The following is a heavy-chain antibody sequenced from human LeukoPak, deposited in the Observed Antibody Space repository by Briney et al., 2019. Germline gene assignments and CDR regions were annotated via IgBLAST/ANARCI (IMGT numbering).Heavy chain of an antibody. V-gene: IGHV3-30*02. CDR1: GFTFSSYA. CDR3: AKGDSN. D-gene: IGHD6-13*01. J-gene: IGHJ4*02. Sequence: GGSLRLSCAASGFTFSSYAMSWVRQAPGKGLEWVALIRNDIPKDGINKYYADSVRGRFTISRDNSKNTVYLQMNSLRVADTAMYYCAKGDSNWGQGTLVTVSS. CDR2: IPKDGINK.